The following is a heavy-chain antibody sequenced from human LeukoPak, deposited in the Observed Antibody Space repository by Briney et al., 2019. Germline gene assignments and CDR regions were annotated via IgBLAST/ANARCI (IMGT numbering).Heavy chain of an antibody. D-gene: IGHD2-15*01. CDR1: GFTFSNAW. CDR2: IKTKTDGGTT. J-gene: IGHJ6*04. V-gene: IGHV3-15*01. CDR3: TTGRGYCSGGACPYYYYGMDV. Sequence: GGSLRLSCVASGFTFSNAWMSWVREAPGKGLEWVGRIKTKTDGGTTDCAAPVKGRFTISRDDSKNTLYLQMNSLKTEDTAVYYCTTGRGYCSGGACPYYYYGMDVWGKGTTVTVSS.